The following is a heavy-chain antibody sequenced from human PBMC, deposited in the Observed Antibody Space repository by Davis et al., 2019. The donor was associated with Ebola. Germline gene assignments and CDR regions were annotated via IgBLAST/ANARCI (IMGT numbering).Heavy chain of an antibody. D-gene: IGHD4-11*01. Sequence: ASVKVSCQASGYTFTDYNIHWMRQAPGQGLELLGRVILKSGATNYAQKFQGRVTMTRDTSISTVYMELSSLRYDDTADYYCARGHNYAHEYWGQGTLVTVSS. J-gene: IGHJ4*02. CDR3: ARGHNYAHEY. CDR2: VILKSGAT. CDR1: GYTFTDYN. V-gene: IGHV1-2*06.